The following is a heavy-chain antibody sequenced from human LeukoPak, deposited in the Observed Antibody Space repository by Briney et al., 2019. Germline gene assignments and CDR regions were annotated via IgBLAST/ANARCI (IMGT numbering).Heavy chain of an antibody. CDR3: ARTHDYGAGFDY. V-gene: IGHV1-69*02. CDR2: IIPILGIA. Sequence: GASVKVSCKASGGSFSSYTISWVRQAPGQGLEWMGRIIPILGIANYAQKFQGRVTITADKSTSTAYMELSSLRSEDTAVYYCARTHDYGAGFDYWGQGTLVTVSS. J-gene: IGHJ4*02. D-gene: IGHD4-17*01. CDR1: GGSFSSYT.